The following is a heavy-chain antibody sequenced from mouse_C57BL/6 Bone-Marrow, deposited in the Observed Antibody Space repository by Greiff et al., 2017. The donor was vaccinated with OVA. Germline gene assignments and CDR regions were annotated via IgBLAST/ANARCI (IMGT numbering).Heavy chain of an antibody. CDR3: TSEGNFDY. J-gene: IGHJ2*01. CDR2: IDPENGDT. Sequence: VQLQQSGAELVRPGASVKLSCTASGFTIKDDYMHWVKQRPEQGLEWIGWIDPENGDTEYASKFQGKATITADTTSNTAYLQLSSGASEDTAVYSCTSEGNFDYWGQGTTLTVSS. CDR1: GFTIKDDY. V-gene: IGHV14-4*01.